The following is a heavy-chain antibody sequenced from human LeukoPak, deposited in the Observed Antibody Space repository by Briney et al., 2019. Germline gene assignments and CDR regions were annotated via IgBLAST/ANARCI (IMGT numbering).Heavy chain of an antibody. D-gene: IGHD2-15*01. CDR1: GFTFSSYG. Sequence: GGSLSLSCAASGFTFSSYGMHWVRQAPGKGLEWVAVISYDGSNKYYADSVKGRFTISRDNSKNTLYLQMNSLRAEDTAEYYCANADSDGHFDYWGQGTLVTVSS. CDR2: ISYDGSNK. V-gene: IGHV3-30*18. J-gene: IGHJ4*02. CDR3: ANADSDGHFDY.